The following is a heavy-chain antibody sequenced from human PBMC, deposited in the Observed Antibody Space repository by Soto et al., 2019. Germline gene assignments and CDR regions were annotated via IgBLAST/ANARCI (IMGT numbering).Heavy chain of an antibody. J-gene: IGHJ4*02. D-gene: IGHD1-1*01. Sequence: QVQLVQSGAEVKRPGSSVKVSCSASGDTFASYGISWVRQAPGQGLEWLGGIIPDFAITKFAQKFQDRITFTADSSSSTTYMDLSSLSSDDTAVYYCARAKFNCESDGSTFTTHFDRWGPGTPVTVSS. CDR1: GDTFASYG. CDR3: ARAKFNCESDGSTFTTHFDR. V-gene: IGHV1-69*17. CDR2: IIPDFAIT.